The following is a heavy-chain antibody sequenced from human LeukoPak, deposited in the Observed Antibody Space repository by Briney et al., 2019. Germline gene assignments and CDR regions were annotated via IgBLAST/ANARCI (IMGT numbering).Heavy chain of an antibody. V-gene: IGHV5-51*01. CDR2: IYPGDSDT. D-gene: IGHD6-19*01. Sequence: GESLKISCKGSGYSFTSYWIGWVRQMPGKGLEWMGIIYPGDSDTRYSPSFQGQVTISADKSISTAYLQWSSRKASDTAMYYCARQLGYSSGWLRFDPWGQGTLVTVSS. CDR3: ARQLGYSSGWLRFDP. J-gene: IGHJ5*02. CDR1: GYSFTSYW.